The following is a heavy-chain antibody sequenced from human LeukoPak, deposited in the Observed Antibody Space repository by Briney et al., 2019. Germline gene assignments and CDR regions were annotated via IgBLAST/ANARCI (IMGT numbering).Heavy chain of an antibody. CDR3: ARSGAQGGFDY. Sequence: ASVKVSCKASGYTFTSYYMHWVRQAPGQGPEWMGVISPSGGSTTYAQKFQGRVTLTRDMSTSTDYLELSSLRSDDTAVYYCARSGAQGGFDYWGQGTLVTVSS. J-gene: IGHJ4*02. CDR2: ISPSGGST. V-gene: IGHV1-46*01. D-gene: IGHD3-10*01. CDR1: GYTFTSYY.